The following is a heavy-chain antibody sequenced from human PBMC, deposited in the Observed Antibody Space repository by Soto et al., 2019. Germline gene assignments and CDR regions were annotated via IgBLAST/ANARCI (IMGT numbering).Heavy chain of an antibody. Sequence: GASVKVSCKASGGTFSSYAISWVRQAPGQGLEWMGGIIPIFGTANYAQKFQGRVTITADESTSTAYMELSGLRSEDTAVYYCAVSSSSGYYFDYWGQGTLVTVSS. V-gene: IGHV1-69*13. D-gene: IGHD6-6*01. CDR3: AVSSSSGYYFDY. CDR1: GGTFSSYA. J-gene: IGHJ4*02. CDR2: IIPIFGTA.